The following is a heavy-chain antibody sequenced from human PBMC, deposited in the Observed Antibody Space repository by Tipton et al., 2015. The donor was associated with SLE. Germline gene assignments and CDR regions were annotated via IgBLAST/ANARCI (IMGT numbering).Heavy chain of an antibody. CDR3: ARGDYGDYGGYWYFDL. V-gene: IGHV4-34*01. D-gene: IGHD4-17*01. CDR1: GGSFSGYY. Sequence: TLSLTCAVYGGSFSGYYWSWIRQPPGKGLEWIGSIYYSGSTYYNPSLKSRVTISVDTSKNQFSLKLTSVTAADTAVYYCARGDYGDYGGYWYFDLWGRGTLVTVSS. J-gene: IGHJ2*01. CDR2: IYYSGST.